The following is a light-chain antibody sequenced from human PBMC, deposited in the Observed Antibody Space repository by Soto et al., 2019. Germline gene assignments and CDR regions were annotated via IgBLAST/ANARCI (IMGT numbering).Light chain of an antibody. CDR3: QQYGSSPYT. J-gene: IGKJ2*01. Sequence: EIVLTQSPGTLSLSPGERATLSCRASQSVTSNYLAWYQQKPGQAPRLLIYGASSRATGIPDRFSGSGSGTDFPLTVSRPEPEDFAVYYCQQYGSSPYTFGQGTSLEIK. CDR2: GAS. V-gene: IGKV3-20*01. CDR1: QSVTSNY.